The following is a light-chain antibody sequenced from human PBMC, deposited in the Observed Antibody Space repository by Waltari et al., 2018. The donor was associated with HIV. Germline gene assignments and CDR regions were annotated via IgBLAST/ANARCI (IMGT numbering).Light chain of an antibody. J-gene: IGLJ1*01. CDR1: SSDMSEYSY. Sequence: QSALTQPPSASGSPGQSITISCTGTSSDMSEYSYVSWYQHHPGRAPKRIIFGVNERPSGFPDRFSGSRSGYSASLTVSGLQAEDEADYYCASYRGISNPYVFGTGTKVTVL. V-gene: IGLV2-8*01. CDR3: ASYRGISNPYV. CDR2: GVN.